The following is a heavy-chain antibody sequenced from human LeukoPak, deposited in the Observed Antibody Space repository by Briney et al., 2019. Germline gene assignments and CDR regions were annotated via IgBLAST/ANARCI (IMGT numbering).Heavy chain of an antibody. V-gene: IGHV3-7*01. CDR1: GFTFSSYW. CDR2: IKQDGSEK. J-gene: IGHJ4*02. D-gene: IGHD6-19*01. CDR3: ARRQWLALDY. Sequence: PGGSLRLSCAASGFTFSSYWMSWVRQAPGKGLEWVANIKQDGSEKYCVDSVKGRFTISRDNAKNSLFPQMNSLAADDTAVYYCARRQWLALDYWGQGTLVTVSS.